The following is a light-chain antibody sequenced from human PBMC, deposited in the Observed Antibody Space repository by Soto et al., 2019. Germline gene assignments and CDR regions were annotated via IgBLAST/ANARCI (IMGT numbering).Light chain of an antibody. CDR2: DAS. CDR3: QQYGSSLIT. Sequence: EIVLTQSPATLSLSPGERATLSCGASQTVSRNYLAWYQQKPGLAPRLLIYDASSRATGIPDRFSGSGSGTDFTLTISRLEPEDFAVYYCQQYGSSLITFGQGTRLEIK. J-gene: IGKJ5*01. V-gene: IGKV3D-20*01. CDR1: QTVSRNY.